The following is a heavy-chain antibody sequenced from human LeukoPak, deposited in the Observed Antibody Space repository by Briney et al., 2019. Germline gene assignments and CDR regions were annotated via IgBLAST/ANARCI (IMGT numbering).Heavy chain of an antibody. CDR2: IYYSGST. J-gene: IGHJ4*02. D-gene: IGHD2-2*01. CDR3: AREKGECNSTSCYHGHFDY. CDR1: GGSISSGDYY. Sequence: SETLSLTCTVSGGSISSGDYYWSWIRQPPGKGLEWIGYIYYSGSTYYNPSLKSRVTISVDTSKNQFSLKLSSVTAADTAVYYCAREKGECNSTSCYHGHFDYWGQGTLVTVSS. V-gene: IGHV4-30-4*08.